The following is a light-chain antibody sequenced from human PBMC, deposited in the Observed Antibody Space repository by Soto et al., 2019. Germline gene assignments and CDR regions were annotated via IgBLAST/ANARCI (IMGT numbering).Light chain of an antibody. J-gene: IGKJ1*01. CDR1: QSINYW. V-gene: IGKV1-5*01. CDR2: DAS. CDR3: QQYQSNSHT. Sequence: DIQMTQSPSTLSASVGDSVTITCRASQSINYWLAWYQKKPGRAPHLLIYDASTLESGVPSRFSGSGSGTTFTLTISSLQPDDFATYYCQQYQSNSHTFGQGTKVEIK.